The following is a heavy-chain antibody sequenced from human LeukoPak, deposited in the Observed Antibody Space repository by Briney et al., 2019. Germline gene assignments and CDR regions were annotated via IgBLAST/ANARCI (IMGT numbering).Heavy chain of an antibody. Sequence: PGGSLRLSCAASGFTFSNYAMSWVRQAPGKGLEWVSGISGSGGYTYYADSVKGRFTISRDNSKNTPYLQMNSLRAEDTAVYYCAKDYNDLWTRAGTYHFDSWGQGTLVAVSS. J-gene: IGHJ4*02. CDR1: GFTFSNYA. D-gene: IGHD3/OR15-3a*01. V-gene: IGHV3-23*01. CDR3: AKDYNDLWTRAGTYHFDS. CDR2: ISGSGGYT.